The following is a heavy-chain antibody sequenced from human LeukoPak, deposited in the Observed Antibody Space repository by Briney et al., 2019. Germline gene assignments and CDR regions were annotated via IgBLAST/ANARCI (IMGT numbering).Heavy chain of an antibody. J-gene: IGHJ4*02. CDR3: ARAHYGSGTYYKF. D-gene: IGHD3-10*01. Sequence: ASETLSLTCAVYGGSFSGYYWSWIRQTPGKGLEWIGEINHSGSTNYNPSLKSRVTISVDTSKNQFSLKLSSVTAADTAVYYCARAHYGSGTYYKFWGQGTLVTVSS. CDR2: INHSGST. CDR1: GGSFSGYY. V-gene: IGHV4-34*01.